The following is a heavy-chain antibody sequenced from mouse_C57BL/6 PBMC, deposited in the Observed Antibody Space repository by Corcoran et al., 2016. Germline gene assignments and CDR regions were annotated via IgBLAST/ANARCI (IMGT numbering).Heavy chain of an antibody. Sequence: QVTLKESGPGILQPSQTLSLTCSFSGFSLSTFGMGVGWIRQPSGKGLEWLAHIWWDDDKYYNPALKSRLTISKDTYKNQVFLKIANVDTADPATYYCARIAGDYGSSLYYFDYWGQGTTLTVSS. J-gene: IGHJ2*01. CDR2: IWWDDDK. CDR3: ARIAGDYGSSLYYFDY. V-gene: IGHV8-8*01. D-gene: IGHD1-1*01. CDR1: GFSLSTFGMG.